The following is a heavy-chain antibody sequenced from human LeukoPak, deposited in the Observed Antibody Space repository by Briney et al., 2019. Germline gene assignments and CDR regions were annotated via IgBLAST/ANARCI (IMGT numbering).Heavy chain of an antibody. Sequence: ASVKVSCKTSGYTFTNYGISWVRQAPGQGLEWMGGIIPIFGTANYAQKFQGRVTITADESTSTAYMELSSLRSDDTAVYYCARKGKTRTNWFDPWGQGTLVTVSS. CDR3: ARKGKTRTNWFDP. J-gene: IGHJ5*02. CDR1: GYTFTNYG. CDR2: IIPIFGTA. V-gene: IGHV1-69*13. D-gene: IGHD3-10*01.